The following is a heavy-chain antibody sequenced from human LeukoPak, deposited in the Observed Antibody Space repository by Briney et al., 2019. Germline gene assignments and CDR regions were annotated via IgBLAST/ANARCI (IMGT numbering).Heavy chain of an antibody. CDR1: GFTFSSYW. D-gene: IGHD5-18*01. J-gene: IGHJ4*02. CDR3: ARIRGYSYGFFDY. Sequence: GGSLRLSCAASGFTFSSYWMSWVRQAPGKGLEWVANIKQDGSEKYYVDSVKGRFTISRDNAKNSLYLQMNSLRAEDTAVYYCARIRGYSYGFFDYWGQGTLVTVSS. CDR2: IKQDGSEK. V-gene: IGHV3-7*01.